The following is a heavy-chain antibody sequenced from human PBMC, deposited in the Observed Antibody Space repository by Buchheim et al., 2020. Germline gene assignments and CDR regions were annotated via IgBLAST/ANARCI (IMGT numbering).Heavy chain of an antibody. CDR2: IYPGDSDT. CDR3: VGRITMVRGVSGPVPLWGMDV. V-gene: IGHV5-51*01. CDR1: GYSFTSYW. J-gene: IGHJ6*02. Sequence: EVQLVQSGAEVKKPGESLKISCKGSGYSFTSYWIGWVRQMPGKGLEWMGIIYPGDSDTRYCPSFHGQVTISADKSISTSYPQWSSLKASDTAMYYCVGRITMVRGVSGPVPLWGMDVWGQGTT. D-gene: IGHD3-10*01.